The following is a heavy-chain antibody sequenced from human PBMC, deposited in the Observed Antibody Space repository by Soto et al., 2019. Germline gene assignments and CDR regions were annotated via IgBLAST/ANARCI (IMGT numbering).Heavy chain of an antibody. CDR3: ATGTPPWEIWSSRFDP. CDR1: GFTFDDYA. Sequence: GGSLRLSCAASGFTFDDYAMHWVRQAPGKGLEWVSGISWNSGSIGYADSVKGRFTISRDNAKNSLYLQMNSLRAEDTALYYCATGTPPWEIWSSRFDPWGQGTLVTVSS. V-gene: IGHV3-9*01. J-gene: IGHJ5*02. D-gene: IGHD1-26*01. CDR2: ISWNSGSI.